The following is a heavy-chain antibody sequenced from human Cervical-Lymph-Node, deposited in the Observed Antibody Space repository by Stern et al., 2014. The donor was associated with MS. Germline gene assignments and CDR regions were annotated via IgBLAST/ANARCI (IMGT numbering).Heavy chain of an antibody. CDR1: GYSFSNFW. V-gene: IGHV5-51*03. CDR3: AKTLSGGSRYFDL. D-gene: IGHD3-16*01. CDR2: IYPGASDT. J-gene: IGHJ2*01. Sequence: EVHLVESGAEVKKPGESLKISCKGSGYSFSNFWIGWVRQMPGKGLEWMGIIYPGASDTKYSPSFQGQVNISADTSLSTAYLQWSSLKASDPAIYYCAKTLSGGSRYFDLWGRGTLVTVSS.